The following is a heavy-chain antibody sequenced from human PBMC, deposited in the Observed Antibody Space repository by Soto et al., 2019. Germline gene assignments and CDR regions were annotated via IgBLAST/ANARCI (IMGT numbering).Heavy chain of an antibody. CDR2: IYYSGST. CDR1: GDSISNYY. V-gene: IGHV4-59*08. Sequence: PSETLSLTCTVSGDSISNYYWSWIRQPPGKGLEWIGYIYYSGSTKYNPSLKSRVTISVATSKNQFSLRLSSVTAADSAVYYCARSGDYTNYYYYYMDVWGKGTTVTVS. D-gene: IGHD4-17*01. J-gene: IGHJ6*03. CDR3: ARSGDYTNYYYYYMDV.